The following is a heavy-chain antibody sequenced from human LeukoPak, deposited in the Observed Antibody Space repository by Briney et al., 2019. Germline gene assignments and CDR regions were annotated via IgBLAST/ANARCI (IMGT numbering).Heavy chain of an antibody. D-gene: IGHD3-16*01. CDR1: GGSISGNY. V-gene: IGHV4-59*01. CDR3: ARFGVYYDMDV. J-gene: IGHJ6*02. Sequence: SETLSLTCTVSGGSISGNYWTWTRQPPGKGLEWLGQIHYSGKADYNPSLRSRITMSVDTSKNQMFLKLTSVTAADTAFYYCARFGVYYDMDVWGQGTTVTVSS. CDR2: IHYSGKA.